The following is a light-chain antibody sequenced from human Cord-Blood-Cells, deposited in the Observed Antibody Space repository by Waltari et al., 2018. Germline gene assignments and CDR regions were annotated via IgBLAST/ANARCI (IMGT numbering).Light chain of an antibody. CDR2: EVS. CDR3: SSYAGSNNYV. V-gene: IGLV2-8*01. CDR1: SSDVGGYNS. Sequence: QSALTQPPSASGSPGQSVPISCPGTSSDVGGYNSVSVYQQHPGKAPTLMIYEVSKRPSGVPDRFSGSKSGNTASLTVSGLQAEDEADYYCSSYAGSNNYVFGTGTKVTVL. J-gene: IGLJ1*01.